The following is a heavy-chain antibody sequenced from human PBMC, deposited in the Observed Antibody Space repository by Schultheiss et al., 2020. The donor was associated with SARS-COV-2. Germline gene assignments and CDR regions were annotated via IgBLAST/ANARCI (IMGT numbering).Heavy chain of an antibody. J-gene: IGHJ4*02. D-gene: IGHD2-15*01. Sequence: ASVKVSCKASGYTFTGYYMHWVRQAPGQGLEWMGWISAYNGNTNYAQKLQGRVTMTTDTSTSTAYMELRSLRSDDTAVYYCARVLGYCSGGSCYLDYWGQGTLVTVSS. CDR3: ARVLGYCSGGSCYLDY. CDR1: GYTFTGYY. CDR2: ISAYNGNT. V-gene: IGHV1-18*04.